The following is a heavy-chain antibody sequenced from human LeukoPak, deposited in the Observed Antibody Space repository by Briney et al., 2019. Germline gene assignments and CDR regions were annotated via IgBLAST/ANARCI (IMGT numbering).Heavy chain of an antibody. V-gene: IGHV4-59*08. CDR3: ARHIGGGIEDMDV. Sequence: SETLSLTCTVSGGSIGTYYWSWIRQSPGKGLEWIGYIYVTGSTRYNPYLQSRVTISVDTSSNQFFLKMSSLTAADTAVYYCARHIGGGIEDMDVWGKGTKVTVSS. J-gene: IGHJ6*03. CDR2: IYVTGST. CDR1: GGSIGTYY. D-gene: IGHD3-16*02.